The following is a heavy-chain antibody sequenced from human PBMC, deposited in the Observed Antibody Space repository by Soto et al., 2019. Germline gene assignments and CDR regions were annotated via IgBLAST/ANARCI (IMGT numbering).Heavy chain of an antibody. Sequence: EVQLLESGGGLVQPGGSLRLSCAASGFTFSSYAMSWVRQAPGKGLEWVSAISGSGGSTYYADSVKGRFTISRDNSKNPLDLQMNSLRAEDTAVYYCAKERYSSGWYEGYFDYWGQGTLVTVSS. CDR2: ISGSGGST. D-gene: IGHD6-19*01. J-gene: IGHJ4*02. V-gene: IGHV3-23*01. CDR1: GFTFSSYA. CDR3: AKERYSSGWYEGYFDY.